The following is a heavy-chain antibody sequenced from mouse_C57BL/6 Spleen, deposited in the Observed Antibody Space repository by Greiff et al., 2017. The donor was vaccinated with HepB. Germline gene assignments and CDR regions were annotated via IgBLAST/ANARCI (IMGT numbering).Heavy chain of an antibody. CDR2: IYPRSGNT. D-gene: IGHD4-1*02. CDR1: GYTFTSYG. CDR3: ARKSPTGTEFAY. J-gene: IGHJ3*01. Sequence: VKLQQSGAELARPGASVKLSCKASGYTFTSYGISWVKQRTGQGLEWIGEIYPRSGNTYYNEKFKGKATLTADKSSSTAYMELRSLTSEDSAVYFCARKSPTGTEFAYWGQGTLVTVSA. V-gene: IGHV1-81*01.